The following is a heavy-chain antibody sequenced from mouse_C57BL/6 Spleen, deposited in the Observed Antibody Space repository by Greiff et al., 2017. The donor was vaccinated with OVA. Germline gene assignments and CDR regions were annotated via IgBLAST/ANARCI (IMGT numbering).Heavy chain of an antibody. D-gene: IGHD2-4*01. CDR2: IYPGDGDT. CDR3: ARVYYDYDGYYAMDY. Sequence: VQVVESGPELVKPGASVKISCKASGYAFSSSWMNWVKQRPGKGLEWIGRIYPGDGDTNYNGKFKGKATLTADKSSSTAYMQLSSLTSEDSAVYFCARVYYDYDGYYAMDYWGQGTSVTVSS. J-gene: IGHJ4*01. CDR1: GYAFSSSW. V-gene: IGHV1-82*01.